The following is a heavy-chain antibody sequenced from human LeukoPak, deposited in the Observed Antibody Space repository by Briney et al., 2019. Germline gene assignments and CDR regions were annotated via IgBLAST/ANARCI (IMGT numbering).Heavy chain of an antibody. V-gene: IGHV1-69*04. CDR1: GGTFSRYA. J-gene: IGHJ6*02. CDR3: ATGSTGSVYYYYGMDV. Sequence: SVKVSCKASGGTFSRYAISWVRQAPGQGLEWMGRIIPILGIANYAQKFQGRVTITADKSTSTAYMELSSLRSEDTAVYYCATGSTGSVYYYYGMDVWGQGTTVTVSS. D-gene: IGHD2-8*02. CDR2: IIPILGIA.